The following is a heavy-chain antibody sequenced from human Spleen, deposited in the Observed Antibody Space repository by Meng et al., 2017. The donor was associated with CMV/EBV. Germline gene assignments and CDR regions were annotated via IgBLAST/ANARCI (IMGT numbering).Heavy chain of an antibody. D-gene: IGHD2-2*01. CDR2: INSDGSST. V-gene: IGHV3-74*01. CDR1: GFTFSSYA. Sequence: GESLKISCAASGFTFSSYAMHWVRQAPGKGLVWVSRINSDGSSTSYADSVKGRFTISRDNAKNTLYLQMNSLRAEDTAVYYCARDLEYCSSTSCYSRTRGHWGQGTLVTVSS. J-gene: IGHJ4*02. CDR3: ARDLEYCSSTSCYSRTRGH.